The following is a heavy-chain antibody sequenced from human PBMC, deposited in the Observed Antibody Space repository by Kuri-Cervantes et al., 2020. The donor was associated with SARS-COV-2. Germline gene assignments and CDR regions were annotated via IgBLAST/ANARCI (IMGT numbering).Heavy chain of an antibody. J-gene: IGHJ3*02. CDR3: ARSVLLWFGEEQDAFDI. CDR2: INHSGST. CDR1: GGSFSGYY. Sequence: SETLSLTCAVYGGSFSGYYWSWIRQPPGKGLEWIGEINHSGSTNYNPSLKSRVTISVDTSKNQFSLKLSSVTAADTAVYYCARSVLLWFGEEQDAFDIWGQGTMVTVSS. D-gene: IGHD3-10*01. V-gene: IGHV4-34*01.